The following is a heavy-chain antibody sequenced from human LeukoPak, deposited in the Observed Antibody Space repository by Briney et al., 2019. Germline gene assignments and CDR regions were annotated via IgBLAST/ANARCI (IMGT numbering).Heavy chain of an antibody. Sequence: GESLKISCKGSGYRFTSYWIGWVRQMPGKGLEWMGITYPGDSDTRYSPSFQGQVTISADKSISPASLQWSTLNASDTAMYYCASLDIVGGAFDIWGQGTMVTVSS. D-gene: IGHD5-12*01. CDR3: ASLDIVGGAFDI. CDR1: GYRFTSYW. CDR2: TYPGDSDT. J-gene: IGHJ3*02. V-gene: IGHV5-51*01.